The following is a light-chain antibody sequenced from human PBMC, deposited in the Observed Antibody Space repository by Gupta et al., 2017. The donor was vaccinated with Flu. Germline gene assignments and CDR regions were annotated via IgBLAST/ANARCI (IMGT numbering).Light chain of an antibody. Sequence: DIQMTQSPSTLSASVGDRVIITCRASQSISAWLAWYQQKPGKAPKLLIYKASSLESGVPSRFSGSGSGTEFTLTISSLQPDDFATYYCQHYNSYPLTFGPGTTVDIK. CDR2: KAS. J-gene: IGKJ3*01. CDR3: QHYNSYPLT. V-gene: IGKV1-5*03. CDR1: QSISAW.